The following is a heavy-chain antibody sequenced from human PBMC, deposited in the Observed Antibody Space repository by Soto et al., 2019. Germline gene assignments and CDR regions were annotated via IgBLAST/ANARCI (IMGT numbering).Heavy chain of an antibody. CDR3: ARVAGGLYFDWFSYYYYGMDV. V-gene: IGHV1-46*01. CDR1: GYTFTSYY. CDR2: INPSGGST. D-gene: IGHD3-9*01. Sequence: GASVKVSCKASGYTFTSYYMHWVRQAPGQGLEWMGIINPSGGSTSYAQKFQGRVTMTRDTSTSTVYMELSSLRSEDTAVYYCARVAGGLYFDWFSYYYYGMDVWGQGTTVTVSS. J-gene: IGHJ6*02.